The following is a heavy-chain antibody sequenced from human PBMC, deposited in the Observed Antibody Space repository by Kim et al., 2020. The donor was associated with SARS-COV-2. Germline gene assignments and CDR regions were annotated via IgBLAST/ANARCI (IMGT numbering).Heavy chain of an antibody. J-gene: IGHJ3*02. CDR3: ARFVGYYDIFFDI. CDR2: IYYSGST. Sequence: SETLSLTCTVSGGSISSGGYYWSWIRQHPGKGLEWIGYIYYSGSTYYNPSLKSRVTISVDTSKNQFSLKLSSVTAADTAVYYCARFVGYYDIFFDIWGQGTMVTVSS. D-gene: IGHD3-9*01. V-gene: IGHV4-31*03. CDR1: GGSISSGGYY.